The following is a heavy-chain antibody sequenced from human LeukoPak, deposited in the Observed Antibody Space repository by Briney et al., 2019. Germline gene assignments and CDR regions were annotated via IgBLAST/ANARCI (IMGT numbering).Heavy chain of an antibody. CDR2: INTNGGTT. CDR1: GFTFNTFA. V-gene: IGHV3-64*01. CDR3: ARGSNSNSFDY. J-gene: IGHJ4*02. D-gene: IGHD4-11*01. Sequence: GGSLRLSCAASGFTFNTFAMQWVRQAPEKGLEYVSGINTNGGTTYYANSVKGRFTISRDNPKNTLYLQMGSLRVEDTAVYYCARGSNSNSFDYWGQGTLVTVSS.